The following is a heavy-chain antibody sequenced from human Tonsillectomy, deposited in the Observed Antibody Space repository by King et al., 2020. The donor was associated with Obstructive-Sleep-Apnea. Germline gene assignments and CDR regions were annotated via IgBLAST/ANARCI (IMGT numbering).Heavy chain of an antibody. Sequence: VQLVESGGALVQPGGSLKLSCAVSGFTFSGSDMHWVRQTSGKGLEWIVRMRSKDNSYATLFAASMRGRFTISRDDSENTAYLQMNSLKIEDSAVYYCVVATHPSVLSYWGQGILPTVSS. CDR1: GFTFSGSD. CDR3: VVATHPSVLSY. V-gene: IGHV3-73*01. D-gene: IGHD5-12*01. CDR2: MRSKDNSYAT. J-gene: IGHJ4*02.